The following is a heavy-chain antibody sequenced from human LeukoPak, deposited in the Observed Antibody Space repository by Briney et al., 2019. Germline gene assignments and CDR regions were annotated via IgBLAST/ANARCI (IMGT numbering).Heavy chain of an antibody. CDR1: GGSFSGYY. V-gene: IGHV4-34*01. J-gene: IGHJ6*03. CDR3: ARGGREGDFWSGYYYYYMDV. D-gene: IGHD3-3*01. CDR2: INHSGST. Sequence: SETLSLTCAVYGGSFSGYYWSWIRQPPGKGLEWIGEINHSGSTNYNPSLKSRVTISVDTSKNQFSLKLSSVTAADTAVYYCARGGREGDFWSGYYYYYMDVWGKGTTVTVSS.